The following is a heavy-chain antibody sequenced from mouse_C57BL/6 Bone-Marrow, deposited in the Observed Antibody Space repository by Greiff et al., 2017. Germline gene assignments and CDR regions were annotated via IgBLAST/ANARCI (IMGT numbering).Heavy chain of an antibody. V-gene: IGHV1-55*01. CDR1: GYTFTSYW. CDR3: ARESIYYGNYVGFAY. D-gene: IGHD2-1*01. Sequence: VQLQQPGAELVKPGASVKMSCKASGYTFTSYWITWVKQRPGQGLEWIGDIYPGSGSTNYNEKFKSKATLTVDTSSSTAYMQLSSLTSEDSAVYYCARESIYYGNYVGFAYWGQGILVTVSA. CDR2: IYPGSGST. J-gene: IGHJ3*01.